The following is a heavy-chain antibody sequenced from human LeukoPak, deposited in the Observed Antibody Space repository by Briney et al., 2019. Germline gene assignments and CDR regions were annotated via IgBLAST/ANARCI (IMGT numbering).Heavy chain of an antibody. Sequence: GASLTLSCAVSGFTFSDYSITWVRQAPGKGLEWIAYINSSSITRYHADSVKGRFSISRDNAKNSVYLQINSLRGEDTALYYCARSYASGPDRYLDVWGKGTTVTVSS. CDR3: ARSYASGPDRYLDV. J-gene: IGHJ6*04. D-gene: IGHD3-10*01. CDR2: INSSSITR. CDR1: GFTFSDYS. V-gene: IGHV3-48*04.